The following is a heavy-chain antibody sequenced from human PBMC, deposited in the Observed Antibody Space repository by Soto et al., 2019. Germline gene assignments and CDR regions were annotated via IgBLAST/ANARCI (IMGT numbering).Heavy chain of an antibody. V-gene: IGHV1-18*04. CDR3: ARDRPDFWSGYYLPRFDP. CDR2: ISAYNGNT. CDR1: GYTFTSYG. J-gene: IGHJ5*02. Sequence: GASVKVSCKASGYTFTSYGISWVRQAPGQGLEWMGWISAYNGNTNYAQKLQGRVTMTTDTSTSTAYMELRSLRSDDTAVYYCARDRPDFWSGYYLPRFDPWGQGTLVPVSS. D-gene: IGHD3-3*01.